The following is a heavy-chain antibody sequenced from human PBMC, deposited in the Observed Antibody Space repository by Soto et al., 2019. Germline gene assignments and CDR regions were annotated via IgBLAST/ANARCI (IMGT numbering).Heavy chain of an antibody. CDR1: GFTFGNYG. D-gene: IGHD1-26*01. Sequence: GSLRLSCAASGFTFGNYGMHWVRQAPGKGLEWVSAISSSGSKIYYADPVKGRFTISRDNAKNSLYLQMNSLRAEDTAVYYCASRGSYYGSYYGMDVWGQGTTVTVSS. V-gene: IGHV3-21*01. CDR2: ISSSGSKI. CDR3: ASRGSYYGSYYGMDV. J-gene: IGHJ6*02.